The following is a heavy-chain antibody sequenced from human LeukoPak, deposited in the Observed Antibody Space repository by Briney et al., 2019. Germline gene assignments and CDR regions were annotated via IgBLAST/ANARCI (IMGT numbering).Heavy chain of an antibody. D-gene: IGHD3-22*01. Sequence: GGSLRLSCAASGFTFDDYTMHWVRQAPGKGLEWVSLVSWDGGSTYYADSVKGRFTISRDNSKNSLYLQMNSLRTEDTALYYCAKNVDGYVEYYYYGMDVWGQGTTVTVSS. V-gene: IGHV3-43*01. J-gene: IGHJ6*02. CDR3: AKNVDGYVEYYYYGMDV. CDR2: VSWDGGST. CDR1: GFTFDDYT.